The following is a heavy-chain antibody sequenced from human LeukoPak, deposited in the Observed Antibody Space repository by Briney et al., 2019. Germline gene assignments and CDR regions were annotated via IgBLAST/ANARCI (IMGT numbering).Heavy chain of an antibody. CDR1: GYTFTSYH. D-gene: IGHD2-15*01. Sequence: ASVKVSCKASGYTFTSYHMHWVRQAPGQGLEWMGIINPSGGTTNYAQKFRGRVTMTRDMSTSTVYMELSSLRSEDTAVYYCARLGRYCSGGSCFYTYDAFDIWGQGTMVTVSS. V-gene: IGHV1-46*01. CDR3: ARLGRYCSGGSCFYTYDAFDI. CDR2: INPSGGTT. J-gene: IGHJ3*02.